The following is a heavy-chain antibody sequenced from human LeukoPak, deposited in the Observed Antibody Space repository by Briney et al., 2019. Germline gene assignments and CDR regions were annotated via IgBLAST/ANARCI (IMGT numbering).Heavy chain of an antibody. CDR1: GYTFTSYG. J-gene: IGHJ4*02. D-gene: IGHD6-19*01. Sequence: ASVKVSCKASGYTFTSYGISWVRQAPGQGLEWMGWISAYNGNTNYAQKLQGRDTMTTDTSTSTAYMELRSLRSDDTAVYYCARESLHIAVDKLDYWGQGTLVTVSS. CDR2: ISAYNGNT. CDR3: ARESLHIAVDKLDY. V-gene: IGHV1-18*01.